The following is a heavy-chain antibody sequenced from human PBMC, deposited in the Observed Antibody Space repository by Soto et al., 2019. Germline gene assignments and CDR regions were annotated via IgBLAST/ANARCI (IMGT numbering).Heavy chain of an antibody. CDR1: GFTFSHYS. J-gene: IGHJ4*02. CDR3: AKDRGDTVMDFDY. CDR2: FSGSGGHT. V-gene: IGHV3-23*01. D-gene: IGHD5-18*01. Sequence: GGSLRLSCAASGFTFSHYSMNWVRQAPGKGLEWVSAFSGSGGHTNYADTVKGRLTISRDNSKSTVYLRMNSLRVEDTAVYYCAKDRGDTVMDFDYWGQGILVTVSS.